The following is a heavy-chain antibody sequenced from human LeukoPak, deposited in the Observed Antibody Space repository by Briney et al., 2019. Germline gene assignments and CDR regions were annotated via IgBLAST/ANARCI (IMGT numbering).Heavy chain of an antibody. D-gene: IGHD4-17*01. CDR1: GGSISSYY. J-gene: IGHJ4*02. CDR3: ARGASYGDYKL. Sequence: SETLSLTCTVSGGSISSYYWSWTRQPPGKGLEWIGYIYYSGSTNYNPSLKSRVTISVDTSKNQFSLKLSSVTAADTAVYYCARGASYGDYKLWGQGTLVTVSS. CDR2: IYYSGST. V-gene: IGHV4-59*01.